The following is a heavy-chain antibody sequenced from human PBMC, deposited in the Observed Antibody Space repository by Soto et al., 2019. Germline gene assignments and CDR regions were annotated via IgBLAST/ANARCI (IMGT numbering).Heavy chain of an antibody. Sequence: ASVKVSCKASGYTFTGYYMHWVRQAPGQGLEWMGWINPNSGGTNYAQKFQGRVTMTRDTSISTAYMELSRLRSDDTAVYYCAREGIAAAGTRTSYYYYYGMDVWGQ. V-gene: IGHV1-2*02. CDR2: INPNSGGT. CDR1: GYTFTGYY. D-gene: IGHD6-13*01. J-gene: IGHJ6*02. CDR3: AREGIAAAGTRTSYYYYYGMDV.